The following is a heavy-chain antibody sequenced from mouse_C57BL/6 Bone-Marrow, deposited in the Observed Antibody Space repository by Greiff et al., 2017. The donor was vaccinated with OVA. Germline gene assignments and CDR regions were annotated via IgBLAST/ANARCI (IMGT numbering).Heavy chain of an antibody. CDR2: IHPSDSDT. Sequence: VQLQQPGAELVKPGASVKVSCKASGYTFTSYWMHWVKQRPGQGLEWIGRIHPSDSDTNYNQKFKGKATLTVDKSSSTAYMQLSSLTSEDSAVYYCASYDGYYEGNAWFAYWGQGTLVTVSA. CDR3: ASYDGYYEGNAWFAY. CDR1: GYTFTSYW. D-gene: IGHD2-3*01. J-gene: IGHJ3*01. V-gene: IGHV1-74*01.